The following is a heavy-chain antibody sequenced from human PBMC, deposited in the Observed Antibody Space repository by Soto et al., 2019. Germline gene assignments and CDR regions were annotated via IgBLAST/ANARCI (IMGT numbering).Heavy chain of an antibody. D-gene: IGHD2-15*01. CDR1: GYTFTSYA. Sequence: ASVKVSCKASGYTFTSYAMHWVRQAPGQRLEWMGWINAGNGNTKYSQKFQGRVTITRDTSASTAYMELSSLRSEDTAVYYCAIKTGCSGGSCFANWFDPWGQGTVVTVSS. CDR2: INAGNGNT. V-gene: IGHV1-3*01. CDR3: AIKTGCSGGSCFANWFDP. J-gene: IGHJ5*02.